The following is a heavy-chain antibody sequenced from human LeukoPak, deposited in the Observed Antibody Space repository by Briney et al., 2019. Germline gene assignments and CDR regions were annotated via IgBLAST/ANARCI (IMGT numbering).Heavy chain of an antibody. CDR1: GDTFSNYA. J-gene: IGHJ5*02. CDR2: IIPVLGTT. D-gene: IGHD3-10*01. V-gene: IGHV1-69*04. CDR3: ARDRGSWFDP. Sequence: ASVKVSCKASGDTFSNYAISWVRQAPGQGLEWMGRIIPVLGTTNYAQKFQGRVTINADKSTSTAYMELTSLRSEDTAVYYCARDRGSWFDPWGQGTLVTVSS.